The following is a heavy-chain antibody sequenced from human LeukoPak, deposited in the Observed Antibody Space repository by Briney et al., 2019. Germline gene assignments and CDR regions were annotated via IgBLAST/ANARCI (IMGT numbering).Heavy chain of an antibody. V-gene: IGHV3-53*01. J-gene: IGHJ4*02. D-gene: IGHD1-26*01. CDR2: IYTGGST. CDR1: GFTVSSNY. CDR3: ARVSPGRGPRAGFDY. Sequence: GSLRLSCATSGFTVSSNYMTWVRQAPGKGLEWVSVIYTGGSTYYADSVKGRFTISRDTSKNTLYLQMNSLRAEDTAVYYCARVSPGRGPRAGFDYWGQGTLVTVSS.